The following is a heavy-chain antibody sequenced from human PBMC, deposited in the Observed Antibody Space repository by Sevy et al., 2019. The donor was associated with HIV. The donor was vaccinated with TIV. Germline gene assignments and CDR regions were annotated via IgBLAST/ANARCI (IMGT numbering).Heavy chain of an antibody. Sequence: GGSLRLSCAASGFTFSSYSMYWVRQAPGKGLEWVAVISYDGSNKYYADSVKGRFTISIDNSKNTLYLQMNSLRAEDTAVYYCAGGPYGDSPYWYYYGMDVWGQGTTVTVSS. V-gene: IGHV3-30*04. D-gene: IGHD4-17*01. J-gene: IGHJ6*02. CDR1: GFTFSSYS. CDR3: AGGPYGDSPYWYYYGMDV. CDR2: ISYDGSNK.